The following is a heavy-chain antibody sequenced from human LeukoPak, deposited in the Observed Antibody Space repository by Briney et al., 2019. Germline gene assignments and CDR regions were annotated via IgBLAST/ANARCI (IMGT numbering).Heavy chain of an antibody. J-gene: IGHJ4*02. CDR1: GFTFSSYT. V-gene: IGHV3-21*01. D-gene: IGHD6-19*01. Sequence: KPGGSLRLSCAASGFTFSSYTMNWVRQAPGKGLEWVSSISSSSSYIYYADSVKGRFTISRDNAKNSLYLQMNSLRAEDTAVYYCARDSGSRSSGWFYAFDYWGQGTLVTVSS. CDR2: ISSSSSYI. CDR3: ARDSGSRSSGWFYAFDY.